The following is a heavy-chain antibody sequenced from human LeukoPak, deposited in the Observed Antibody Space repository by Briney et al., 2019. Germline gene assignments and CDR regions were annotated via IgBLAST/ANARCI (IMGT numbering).Heavy chain of an antibody. CDR3: ARDKFGDYRGNSNDAFDI. CDR2: VYTSGST. CDR1: GGSINSGYYY. Sequence: PSETLSLTCTVSGGSINSGYYYWGWIRQPAGKGLEWIGRVYTSGSTNYNPSLKSRVTISVDTSKNQFSLKLSSVTAADTAVYYCARDKFGDYRGNSNDAFDIWGQGTLVTVSS. V-gene: IGHV4-61*02. J-gene: IGHJ3*02. D-gene: IGHD4-23*01.